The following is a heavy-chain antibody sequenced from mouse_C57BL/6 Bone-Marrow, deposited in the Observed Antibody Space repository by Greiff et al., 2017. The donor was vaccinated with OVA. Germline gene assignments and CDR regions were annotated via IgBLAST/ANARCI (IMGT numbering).Heavy chain of an antibody. CDR3: ARHYGNYGWAWFAY. J-gene: IGHJ3*01. V-gene: IGHV14-2*01. CDR2: IDPEDGET. Sequence: VQLQQSGAELVKPGASVKLSCTASGFNIKDYYMHWVKQRTEQGLEWIGRIDPEDGETKYAPKFPGKATITADTSSNTAYLQLSSLTSEDTAVYYCARHYGNYGWAWFAYWGQGTLVTVSA. CDR1: GFNIKDYY. D-gene: IGHD2-1*01.